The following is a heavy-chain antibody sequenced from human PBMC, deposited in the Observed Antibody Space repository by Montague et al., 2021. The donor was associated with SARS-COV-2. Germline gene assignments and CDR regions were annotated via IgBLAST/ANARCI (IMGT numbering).Heavy chain of an antibody. J-gene: IGHJ5*02. CDR1: TDSFSGYY. V-gene: IGHV4-34*01. Sequence: SETLSLTCAVYTDSFSGYYWSWIRQSPGKGLEWIGEITHSGSTNHNPSLQSRVTISVDKSKKQVSLKLRSLTAADTAVYYCARGADYDFCSGFRRYKWFGPWGQGTPVTVSS. CDR2: ITHSGST. D-gene: IGHD3-3*01. CDR3: ARGADYDFCSGFRRYKWFGP.